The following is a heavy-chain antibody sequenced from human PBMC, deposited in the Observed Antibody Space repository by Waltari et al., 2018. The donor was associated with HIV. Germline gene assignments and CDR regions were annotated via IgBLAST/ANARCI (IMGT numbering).Heavy chain of an antibody. J-gene: IGHJ5*02. D-gene: IGHD2-2*01. CDR1: GYTFTSYY. Sequence: QVQLVQSGAEVKKPGASVKVSCKASGYTFTSYYMHWVRQAPGQGLEWMGIINPSGGSTSYAQKFQGRVTMTRDTSTSTVYMELSSLRSEDTAVYYCARADIVVVPAAIGGNWFDPWGQGTLVTVSS. CDR2: INPSGGST. V-gene: IGHV1-46*01. CDR3: ARADIVVVPAAIGGNWFDP.